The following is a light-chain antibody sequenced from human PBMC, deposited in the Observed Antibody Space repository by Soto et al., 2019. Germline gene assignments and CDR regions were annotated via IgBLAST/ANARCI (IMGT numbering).Light chain of an antibody. Sequence: QLVLTQSPSASASLGASVKLTCTLSSGHSSYTIAWHQQQPEKGPRYLMKLNTDGSHSRGDGIPDRFLGSRSGAERYLTISSLQSEDEADYYCQTWGAGIVVFGGGTKLTVL. CDR2: LNTDGSH. V-gene: IGLV4-69*01. CDR1: SGHSSYT. CDR3: QTWGAGIVV. J-gene: IGLJ2*01.